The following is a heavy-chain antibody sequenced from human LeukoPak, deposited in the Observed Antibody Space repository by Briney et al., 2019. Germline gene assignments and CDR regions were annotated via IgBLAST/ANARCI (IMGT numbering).Heavy chain of an antibody. Sequence: GASVKVSCKASGYSFPAKYMHWVRQAPGQGLEWMGWINPNSGGTNYAQKFQGRVTMTRDTSISTAYMELSRLRSDDTAVYYYAREGGVLWFGESLWFDPWGQGTLVTVSS. CDR2: INPNSGGT. CDR3: AREGGVLWFGESLWFDP. CDR1: GYSFPAKY. V-gene: IGHV1-2*02. J-gene: IGHJ5*02. D-gene: IGHD3-10*01.